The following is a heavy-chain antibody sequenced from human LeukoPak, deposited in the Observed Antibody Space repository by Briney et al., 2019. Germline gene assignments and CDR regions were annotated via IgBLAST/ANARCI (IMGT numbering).Heavy chain of an antibody. D-gene: IGHD5-12*01. Sequence: GGSLRLSCAASGFTFSSYSMNWVRQAPGKGLEWVSSISSSSSYIYYADSVKGRFTISRDNAKNSLYLQMNSLRAEDTAVYYCVRERWSGYEVDYWGQGTLVTVSS. V-gene: IGHV3-21*04. CDR2: ISSSSSYI. CDR1: GFTFSSYS. J-gene: IGHJ4*02. CDR3: VRERWSGYEVDY.